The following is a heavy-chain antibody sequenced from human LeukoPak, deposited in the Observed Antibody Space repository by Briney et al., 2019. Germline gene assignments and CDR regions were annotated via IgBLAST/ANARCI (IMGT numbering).Heavy chain of an antibody. CDR2: ISGSGGST. J-gene: IGHJ4*02. D-gene: IGHD1-1*01. V-gene: IGHV3-23*01. CDR1: GFTFSSYA. CDR3: AKRVSGTTFY. Sequence: PGGSLRLSCAASGFTFSSYAMSWVRQAPGKGLEWVSGISGSGGSTYYADSVKGRFTISRDNSKNTLYLHMNSLRAEDTAVYYCAKRVSGTTFYWGQGTLVTVSS.